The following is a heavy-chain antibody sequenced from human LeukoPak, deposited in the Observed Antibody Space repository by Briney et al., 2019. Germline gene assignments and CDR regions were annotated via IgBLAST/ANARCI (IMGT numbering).Heavy chain of an antibody. V-gene: IGHV3-30*18. CDR3: VKDSAGSCYSCYNYGMDV. CDR1: GFTFRTYA. Sequence: PGRTLRLSCAASGFTFRTYAMHWVRQAPGKGLEWVAVISYDGRDEHYADSVKGRFTISRDNSKNTLYLQMNSLRTEDTAVYYCVKDSAGSCYSCYNYGMDVWGQGTTVTVSS. J-gene: IGHJ6*02. D-gene: IGHD2-15*01. CDR2: ISYDGRDE.